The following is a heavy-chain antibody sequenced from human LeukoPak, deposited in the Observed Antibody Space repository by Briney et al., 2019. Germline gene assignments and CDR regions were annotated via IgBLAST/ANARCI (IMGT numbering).Heavy chain of an antibody. Sequence: SETLSLTCAVYGGSFSGYYWSWIRQPPGKGLEWIGEINHSGSTNYNPSLKSRVTISVDTSKNQFSLKLSSVTAADTAVYYCVRGARGVISYYYYYMDVWGKGTTVTVSS. D-gene: IGHD3-10*01. CDR3: VRGARGVISYYYYYMDV. J-gene: IGHJ6*03. V-gene: IGHV4-34*01. CDR1: GGSFSGYY. CDR2: INHSGST.